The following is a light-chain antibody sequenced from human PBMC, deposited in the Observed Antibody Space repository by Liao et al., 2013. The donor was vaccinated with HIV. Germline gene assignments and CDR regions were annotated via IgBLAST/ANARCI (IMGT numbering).Light chain of an antibody. V-gene: IGLV3-1*01. CDR1: NLSNILGNKY. CDR3: QAWDSSTVV. Sequence: SYGLTQPPSVSVSTGQTASITCYGDNLSNILGNKYLHWYLQRPGQSPVLVIYQDSKRPSGIPARFSGSNSGNTATLTISGTQAMDEADYYCQAWDSSTVVFGGGTKLTVL. J-gene: IGLJ3*02. CDR2: QDS.